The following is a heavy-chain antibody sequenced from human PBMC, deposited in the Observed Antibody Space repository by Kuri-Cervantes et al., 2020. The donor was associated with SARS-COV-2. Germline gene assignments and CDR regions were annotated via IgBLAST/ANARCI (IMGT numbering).Heavy chain of an antibody. CDR1: DGSISSSSYY. Sequence: ESLKISCTVSDGSISSSSYYWGWIRQPPGKGLEWIGSIYYSGSTYYNPSLKSRVTISVDTSKNQFSLKLSSVTAADTAVYYCARENWNYFDYWGQGTLVTVSS. CDR3: ARENWNYFDY. J-gene: IGHJ4*02. CDR2: IYYSGST. D-gene: IGHD1-1*01. V-gene: IGHV4-39*02.